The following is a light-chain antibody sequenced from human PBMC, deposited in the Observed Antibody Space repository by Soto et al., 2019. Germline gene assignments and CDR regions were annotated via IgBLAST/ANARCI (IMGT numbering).Light chain of an antibody. CDR1: SSDVGGHNY. Sequence: LTQPASVSGSPGQSITFSCTGTSSDVGGHNYVSWYQQHPGKAPKLIIFEVTNRPSGVSSRFSGSKSGNTASLTISGLQAEDEADYYCSSYTSTNTLDVFGTGTKVTVL. V-gene: IGLV2-14*01. CDR3: SSYTSTNTLDV. CDR2: EVT. J-gene: IGLJ1*01.